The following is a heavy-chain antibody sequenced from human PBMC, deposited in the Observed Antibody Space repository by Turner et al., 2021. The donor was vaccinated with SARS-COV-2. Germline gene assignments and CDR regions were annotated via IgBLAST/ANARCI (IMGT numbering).Heavy chain of an antibody. CDR3: AKSSSGTYYFGN. V-gene: IGHV3-23*01. D-gene: IGHD1-26*01. J-gene: IGHJ4*02. Sequence: DSVKGRFTISRDNSKSTLYLQMNSVRAEDTALYFCAKSSSGTYYFGNWGQGSLVTVSP.